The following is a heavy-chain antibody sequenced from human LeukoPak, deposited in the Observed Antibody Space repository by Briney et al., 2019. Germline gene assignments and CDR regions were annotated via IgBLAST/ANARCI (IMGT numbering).Heavy chain of an antibody. CDR1: GYTFTNYV. D-gene: IGHD6-13*01. Sequence: ASVKVSCKASGYTFTNYVMHWVRQAPGQRLEWMGWINAGNGNTKYSQEFQGRVTTTRDTSASTVYVELSSLRSEDMAVYYCARDRGSSSWYLDYWGQGTLVTVSS. CDR2: INAGNGNT. J-gene: IGHJ4*02. V-gene: IGHV1-3*03. CDR3: ARDRGSSSWYLDY.